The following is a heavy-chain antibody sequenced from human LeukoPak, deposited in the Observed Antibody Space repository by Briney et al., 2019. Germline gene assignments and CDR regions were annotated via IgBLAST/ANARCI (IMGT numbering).Heavy chain of an antibody. CDR1: GGSISSSSYY. Sequence: SETLSLTCTVSGGSISSSSYYWGWIRQPPGKGLEWIGSIYYSGSTYYNPSLKSRVTISVDTSKNQFSLKLSSVTAADTAVYYCARQKIKPPYFDYWGQGTLVTVSS. CDR3: ARQKIKPPYFDY. V-gene: IGHV4-39*01. CDR2: IYYSGST. D-gene: IGHD3-16*01. J-gene: IGHJ4*02.